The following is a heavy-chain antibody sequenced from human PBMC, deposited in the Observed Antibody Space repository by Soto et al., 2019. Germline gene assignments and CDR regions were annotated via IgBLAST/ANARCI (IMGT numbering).Heavy chain of an antibody. V-gene: IGHV1-3*01. CDR3: ARDTGDGTFDF. Sequence: ASVTVSCKASAYTFRSYAMHWARQAPGERLEWMGWINAGYGNTTSSRKFQDSVTISRDTYASTGYMELASLRSEDTAVYYCARDTGDGTFDFWGKGTLVTVSS. D-gene: IGHD7-27*01. CDR2: INAGYGNT. J-gene: IGHJ4*02. CDR1: AYTFRSYA.